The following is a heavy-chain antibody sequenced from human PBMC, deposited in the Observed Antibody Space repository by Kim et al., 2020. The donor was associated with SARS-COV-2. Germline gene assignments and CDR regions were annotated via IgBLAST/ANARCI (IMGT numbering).Heavy chain of an antibody. CDR1: GVTFSDYY. D-gene: IGHD1-20*01. CDR2: IQHSGST. CDR3: ARGYKSTWYPTDY. V-gene: IGHV4-34*01. Sequence: SETLSLTCAVYGVTFSDYYWNWIRQSPGRGLEWIGEIQHSGSTNYNPSLKSRVTISIDTSKNQFSLKMNSVTAADTAVYYCARGYKSTWYPTDYWGPGTL. J-gene: IGHJ4*02.